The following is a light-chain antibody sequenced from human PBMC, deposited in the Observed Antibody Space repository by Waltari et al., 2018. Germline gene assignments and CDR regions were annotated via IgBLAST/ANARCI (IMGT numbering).Light chain of an antibody. CDR2: AAS. V-gene: IGKV1-27*01. J-gene: IGKJ4*01. CDR1: QDINNH. Sequence: DIQMTQSPSSLSASVDDRVHITCRASQDINNHLAWYQRKPGKLPQLLIYAASTLHSGVPPRFSGSRSGTEFTLTISSLQPEDFATYYCQKYNDVPQPFGGGTKVEIK. CDR3: QKYNDVPQP.